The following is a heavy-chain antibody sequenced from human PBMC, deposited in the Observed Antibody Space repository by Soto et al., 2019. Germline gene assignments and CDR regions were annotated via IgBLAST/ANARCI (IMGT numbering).Heavy chain of an antibody. D-gene: IGHD2-21*01. J-gene: IGHJ4*02. CDR2: IGTSETNT. CDR1: GFTFSNYA. CDR3: AREELNFGGDCFAF. V-gene: IGHV3-48*03. Sequence: EVQLVESGGGLVQPGLSLRLSCAASGFTFSNYAFNWVRQAPGKGLEWISYIGTSETNTYYAASVKGRFTVSRDNAKNSVYRQINSLRAEDTAIYYCAREELNFGGDCFAFWGQGALVTVS.